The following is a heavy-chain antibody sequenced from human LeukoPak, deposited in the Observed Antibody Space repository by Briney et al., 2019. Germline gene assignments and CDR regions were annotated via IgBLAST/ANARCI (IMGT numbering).Heavy chain of an antibody. D-gene: IGHD2-21*02. Sequence: GASVKVSCKAFGYSFTSYGISWVRQAPGQGIEWMGWISAYNGNTNYAQKLQGRVTMTTDTSTSTAYMELRSLRSDDTAVYYCARDPALDCGGDCYSFGLDYWGQGTLVTVSS. CDR3: ARDPALDCGGDCYSFGLDY. CDR1: GYSFTSYG. J-gene: IGHJ4*02. V-gene: IGHV1-18*04. CDR2: ISAYNGNT.